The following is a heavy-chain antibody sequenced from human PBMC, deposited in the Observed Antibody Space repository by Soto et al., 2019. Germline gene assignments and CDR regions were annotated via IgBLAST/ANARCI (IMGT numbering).Heavy chain of an antibody. CDR3: ASSGELSLFGAFDI. CDR1: GYTFTSYD. Sequence: ASVKVSCKASGYTFTSYDINWVRQATGQGLEWMGWMNPNSGNTGYAQKFQGRVTMTRNTSISTAYMELSSLRSEDTAVYYCASSGELSLFGAFDIWGSGPMATV. V-gene: IGHV1-8*01. J-gene: IGHJ3*02. CDR2: MNPNSGNT. D-gene: IGHD3-16*02.